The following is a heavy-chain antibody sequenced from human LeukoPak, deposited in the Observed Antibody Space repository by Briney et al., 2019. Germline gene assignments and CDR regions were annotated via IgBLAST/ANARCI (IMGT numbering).Heavy chain of an antibody. CDR3: ASDLADHPQTNYYDSSGYYNLFDY. J-gene: IGHJ4*02. V-gene: IGHV1-24*01. CDR1: GYTLTELS. D-gene: IGHD3-22*01. Sequence: ASVKVSCKVSGYTLTELSMHWVRQAPGKGLEWVGGFDPEDGETIYAQKFQGRVTMTRDTSISTAYMELSRLRSDDTAVYYCASDLADHPQTNYYDSSGYYNLFDYWGQGTLVTVSS. CDR2: FDPEDGET.